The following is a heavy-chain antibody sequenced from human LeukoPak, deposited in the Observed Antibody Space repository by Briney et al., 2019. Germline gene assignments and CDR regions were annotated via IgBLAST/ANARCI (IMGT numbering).Heavy chain of an antibody. J-gene: IGHJ4*02. CDR3: ARGDYYGSSGYSDASLFDY. CDR2: ITTYNGNT. CDR1: GYTFTSYG. Sequence: GESLKISCKGSGYTFTSYGISWVRQAPGQGLEWMGWITTYNGNTNYAQNLQGRVTMTTDTSTSTAYMELRSLRSDDTAVYYCARGDYYGSSGYSDASLFDYWGQGTLVTVSS. V-gene: IGHV1-18*01. D-gene: IGHD3-22*01.